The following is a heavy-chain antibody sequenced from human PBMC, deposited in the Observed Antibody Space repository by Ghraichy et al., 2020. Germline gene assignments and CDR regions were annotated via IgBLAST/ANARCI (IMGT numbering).Heavy chain of an antibody. CDR3: ARGRNYDFWSGYYGGNWFDP. Sequence: SETLSLTCAVYGGSFSGYYWSWIRQPPGKGLEWIGEINHSGSTNYNPSLKSRVTISVDTSKNQFSLKLSSVTAADTAVYYCARGRNYDFWSGYYGGNWFDPWGQGTLLTVSS. J-gene: IGHJ5*02. CDR2: INHSGST. V-gene: IGHV4-34*01. CDR1: GGSFSGYY. D-gene: IGHD3-3*01.